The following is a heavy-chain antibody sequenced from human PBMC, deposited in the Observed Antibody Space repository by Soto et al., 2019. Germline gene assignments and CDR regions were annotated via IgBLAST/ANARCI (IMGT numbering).Heavy chain of an antibody. CDR2: INYVGTT. D-gene: IGHD3-16*01. CDR3: ARDGAPGRNWFGP. CDR1: GGSLSNYY. V-gene: IGHV4-59*01. Sequence: PSETLSLTCAVSGGSLSNYYWSWIRQPPGKGLEWIADINYVGTTNYNPSLKSRVTISIDTSKNQFSLNLYSVTAADTAVYYCARDGAPGRNWFGPWGQGTLVTVSS. J-gene: IGHJ5*02.